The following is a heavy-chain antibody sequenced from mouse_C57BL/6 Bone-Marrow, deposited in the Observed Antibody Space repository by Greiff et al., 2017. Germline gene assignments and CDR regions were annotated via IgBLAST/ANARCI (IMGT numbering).Heavy chain of an antibody. J-gene: IGHJ2*01. Sequence: VQLQQPGAELVMPGASVKLSCKASGYTFTSYWMHWVKQRPGQGLEWIGEIYPSDSYTNYNQKFKGKSTLTVDKSSSTAYMQLSSLTSEDSAVYYCARSNWACDYGGQGTTLTVSS. CDR3: ARSNWACDY. V-gene: IGHV1-69*01. D-gene: IGHD4-1*01. CDR1: GYTFTSYW. CDR2: IYPSDSYT.